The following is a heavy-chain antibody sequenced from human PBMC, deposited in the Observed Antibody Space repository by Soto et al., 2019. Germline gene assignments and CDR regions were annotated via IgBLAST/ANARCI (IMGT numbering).Heavy chain of an antibody. CDR1: GFTFSSYA. CDR3: SRDKRDLRILEWSYYFDY. CDR2: ISYDGSNK. D-gene: IGHD3-3*01. J-gene: IGHJ4*02. V-gene: IGHV3-30-3*01. Sequence: QVQLVESGGGVVQPGRSLRLSCAASGFTFSSYAMHWVRQAPGKGLEWVAVISYDGSNKYYADSVKGRFTISGDNSKNTLYLQMNSLGAEDTAVYYCSRDKRDLRILEWSYYFDYWGQGTLVTVSS.